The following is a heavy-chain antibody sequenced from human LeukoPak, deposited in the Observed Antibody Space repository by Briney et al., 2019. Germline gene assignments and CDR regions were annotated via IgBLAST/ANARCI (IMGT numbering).Heavy chain of an antibody. CDR2: IKEDGREK. J-gene: IGHJ5*02. CDR1: GFTFSSFW. V-gene: IGHV3-7*01. CDR3: TRSGPTKTTMVRRDNWFDP. D-gene: IGHD3-10*01. Sequence: GGSLRLSCAASGFTFSSFWMSWIRQAPGKGLEWVANIKEDGREKYYVDSVKGRFTISRDNAKNSLYLQMNNLKAEDTAMYYCTRSGPTKTTMVRRDNWFDPWGQGTLVTVSS.